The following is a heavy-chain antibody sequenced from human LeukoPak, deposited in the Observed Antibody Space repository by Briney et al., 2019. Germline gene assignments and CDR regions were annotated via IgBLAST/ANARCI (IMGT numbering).Heavy chain of an antibody. CDR2: ISSSSSYI. CDR1: GFTFSSYS. CDR3: AKVKYSSGWFYYFDY. V-gene: IGHV3-21*01. D-gene: IGHD6-19*01. J-gene: IGHJ4*02. Sequence: GGSLRLSCAASGFTFSSYSMNWVRQAPGKGLEWVSSISSSSSYIYYADSVKGRFTISRDNAKNSLYLQMNSLRAEDTAVYYCAKVKYSSGWFYYFDYWGQGTLVTVSS.